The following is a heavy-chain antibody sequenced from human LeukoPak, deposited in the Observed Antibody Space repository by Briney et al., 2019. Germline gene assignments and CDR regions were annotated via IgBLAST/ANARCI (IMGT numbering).Heavy chain of an antibody. V-gene: IGHV4-61*02. Sequence: SETLSLTCTVSGDSISNLNYYWSWIRQSAGKGLEWIGRIYASGSTNYNPSLQSRVTISVDTSKNQFSLRLSSVTAADTAVYYCARPSTYYYDSSGHGAFDIWGQGTMVTVSS. D-gene: IGHD3-22*01. CDR1: GDSISNLNYY. CDR2: IYASGST. CDR3: ARPSTYYYDSSGHGAFDI. J-gene: IGHJ3*02.